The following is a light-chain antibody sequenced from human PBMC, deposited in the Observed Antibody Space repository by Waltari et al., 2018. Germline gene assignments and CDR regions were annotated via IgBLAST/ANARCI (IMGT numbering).Light chain of an antibody. CDR2: ANN. J-gene: IGLJ2*01. V-gene: IGLV1-44*01. Sequence: QSVLTQPPSASGTPGQRVTLSCSGTTSNIGSNTVSWYQQLPGRAPKLLIYANNQRPSVVPDRFSGSHSGTSASLAISGLQSEDEGDYYGAAWDDSLNGPRVFGGGTKLTVL. CDR3: AAWDDSLNGPRV. CDR1: TSNIGSNT.